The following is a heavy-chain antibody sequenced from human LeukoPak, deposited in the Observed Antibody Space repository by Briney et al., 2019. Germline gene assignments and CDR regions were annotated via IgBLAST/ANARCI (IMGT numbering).Heavy chain of an antibody. V-gene: IGHV1-69*13. CDR3: ARSWTLFTNFDY. CDR2: IIPIFGTA. CDR1: GGTFSSYA. Sequence: GASVKVSCKASGGTFSSYAISWVRQAPGQGLEWMGGIIPIFGTANYAQKFQGRVTITADESTSTAYMELSSLRSEGTAVYYCARSWTLFTNFDYWGQGTLVTVSS. D-gene: IGHD3-10*01. J-gene: IGHJ4*02.